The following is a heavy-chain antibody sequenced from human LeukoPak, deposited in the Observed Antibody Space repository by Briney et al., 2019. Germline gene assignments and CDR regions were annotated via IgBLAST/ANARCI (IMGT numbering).Heavy chain of an antibody. D-gene: IGHD3-10*01. Sequence: GESLKISCKASGYTFTSYGISWVRPAPGQGLEWMGWISAYNGNTNYAQKLQGRVTMTTDTSTSTAYMELRSLRSDDTAVYYCARDRRITMVRGVPLDYWGQGTLVTVSS. V-gene: IGHV1-18*01. CDR3: ARDRRITMVRGVPLDY. CDR1: GYTFTSYG. CDR2: ISAYNGNT. J-gene: IGHJ4*02.